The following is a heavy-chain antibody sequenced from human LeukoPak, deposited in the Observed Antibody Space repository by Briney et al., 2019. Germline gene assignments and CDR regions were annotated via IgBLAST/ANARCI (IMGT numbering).Heavy chain of an antibody. J-gene: IGHJ3*02. CDR1: GFTFSSYA. D-gene: IGHD6-6*01. CDR2: ISSSGGST. V-gene: IGHV3-23*01. Sequence: GGSLRLSCAASGFTFSSYAMSWVRQAPGKGLDWVSAISSSGGSTYYADSVKGRFTISRDNSKNTLYLQMNSLRADDTAVYYCAKDVPGSTIAARLHAFDIWGQGTMVTVSS. CDR3: AKDVPGSTIAARLHAFDI.